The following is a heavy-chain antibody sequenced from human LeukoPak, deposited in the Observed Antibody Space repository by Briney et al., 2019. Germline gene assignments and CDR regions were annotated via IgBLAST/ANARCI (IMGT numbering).Heavy chain of an antibody. D-gene: IGHD3-10*01. CDR3: ARAGPWQIDP. Sequence: PSETLSLTCTVSGVSINSHYWNWIRQPPGKGLEWIGDIYYTGTTNYNPSLKSRVTISVDRSKNHFSLKLKSVTNADTAVYYCARAGPWQIDPWGQGILVTVSS. CDR1: GVSINSHY. CDR2: IYYTGTT. V-gene: IGHV4-59*11. J-gene: IGHJ5*02.